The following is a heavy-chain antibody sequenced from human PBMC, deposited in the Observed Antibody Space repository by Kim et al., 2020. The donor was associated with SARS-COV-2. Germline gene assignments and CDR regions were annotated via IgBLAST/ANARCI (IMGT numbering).Heavy chain of an antibody. D-gene: IGHD2-2*01. CDR1: GFTFSSYA. CDR3: AGVRCVSTSCGHEAFDI. CDR2: ISYDGSNK. Sequence: GGSLRLSCAASGFTFSSYAMHGVRRAPGKGLEWVAVISYDGSNKYYADSVKGRFTISRDNSKNTLYLQMNSLRAEETAVYYCAGVRCVSTSCGHEAFDI. J-gene: IGHJ3*02. V-gene: IGHV3-30-3*01.